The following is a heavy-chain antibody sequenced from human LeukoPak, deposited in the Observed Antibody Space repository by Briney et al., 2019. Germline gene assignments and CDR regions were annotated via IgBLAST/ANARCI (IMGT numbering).Heavy chain of an antibody. V-gene: IGHV1-18*01. J-gene: IGHJ5*02. Sequence: ASVKVSCKASGYTFTSYGISWVRQAPGQGLEWMGWISAYNGNTNYAQKLQGRVTITTDTSTSTAYMELRSLRSDDTAVYYCARDRTDYDFWSGYSGNWFDPWGQGTLVTVSS. CDR1: GYTFTSYG. D-gene: IGHD3-3*01. CDR2: ISAYNGNT. CDR3: ARDRTDYDFWSGYSGNWFDP.